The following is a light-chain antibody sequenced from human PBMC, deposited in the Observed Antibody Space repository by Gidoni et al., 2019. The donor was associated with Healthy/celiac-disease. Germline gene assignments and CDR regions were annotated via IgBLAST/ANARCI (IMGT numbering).Light chain of an antibody. CDR2: GAS. V-gene: IGKV3-15*01. J-gene: IGKJ4*01. Sequence: EIVMTQSPATLSVSPGERATLSCRASQSVNSNLAWYQQKPGQAPRLLIYGASTRATCIPARFSGSGSGTEFTLTIRSLQSEDFAVYYCQQYNNWPPKTFGGGTKVEIK. CDR3: QQYNNWPPKT. CDR1: QSVNSN.